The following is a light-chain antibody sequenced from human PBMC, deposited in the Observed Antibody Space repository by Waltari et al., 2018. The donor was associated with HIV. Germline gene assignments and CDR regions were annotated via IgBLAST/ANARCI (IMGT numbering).Light chain of an antibody. CDR3: QQRSNWPPIT. CDR1: QSVRNY. CDR2: ETS. J-gene: IGKJ5*01. V-gene: IGKV3-11*01. Sequence: EIVLTQSPATLSLSPGESDTLSCRASQSVRNYLAWYQHKPGQSPRLIIYETSKRATGTAARFSGSGSGTDFSLTISSLEPEDVGVYYCQQRSNWPPITFGQGTRVEIK.